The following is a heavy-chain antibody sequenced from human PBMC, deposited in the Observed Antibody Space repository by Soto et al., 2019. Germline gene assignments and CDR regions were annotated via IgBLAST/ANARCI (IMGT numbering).Heavy chain of an antibody. V-gene: IGHV3-33*01. CDR3: ARDLGDIVLVPAANPYYYYGMDV. J-gene: IGHJ6*02. CDR1: VFTFSSYG. Sequence: QVQLVESGGGVVQPGRSLRLSCAASVFTFSSYGMHWVRQAPCKGLEWGAGIWYEGSNKYYVDSVKCRFTISRDNCKNTLYLQMNSLRAEDTAVYYCARDLGDIVLVPAANPYYYYGMDVWGQGTTVTVSS. CDR2: IWYEGSNK. D-gene: IGHD2-2*01.